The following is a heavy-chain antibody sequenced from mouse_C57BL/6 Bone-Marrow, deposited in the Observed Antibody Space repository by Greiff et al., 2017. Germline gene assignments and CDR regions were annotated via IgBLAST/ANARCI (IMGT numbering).Heavy chain of an antibody. V-gene: IGHV5-6*01. Sequence: EVMLVESGGDLVKPGGSLKLSCAASGFTFSSYGMSWVRQTPDKRLEWVATISSGGSYTYYPDSVKGRFTISRDNAKNTLYLQMSSLKSEDTAMYYCARHSLQLGNYAMDYWGQGTSVTVSS. CDR3: ARHSLQLGNYAMDY. D-gene: IGHD4-1*02. J-gene: IGHJ4*01. CDR1: GFTFSSYG. CDR2: ISSGGSYT.